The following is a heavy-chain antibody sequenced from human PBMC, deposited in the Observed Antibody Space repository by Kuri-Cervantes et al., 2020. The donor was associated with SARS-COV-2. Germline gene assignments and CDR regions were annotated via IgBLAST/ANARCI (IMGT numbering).Heavy chain of an antibody. Sequence: GRSLKISCAASGFIFSNYGMHWVRQSPGKGLEWVAFTSYDGSNAYYADSVRGRFTVSRDNSKNTLSLQMNGLRAEDTAVYYCAKDIGTRGTNFVTYDYWGQGDLVTVSS. V-gene: IGHV3-30*18. CDR1: GFIFSNYG. D-gene: IGHD3-3*01. J-gene: IGHJ4*02. CDR3: AKDIGTRGTNFVTYDY. CDR2: TSYDGSNA.